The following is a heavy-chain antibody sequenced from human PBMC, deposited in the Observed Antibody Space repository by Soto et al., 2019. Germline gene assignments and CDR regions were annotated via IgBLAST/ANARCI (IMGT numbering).Heavy chain of an antibody. D-gene: IGHD3-10*01. CDR2: IIPIFGTA. J-gene: IGHJ4*02. V-gene: IGHV1-69*12. CDR1: GGTFSTYA. CDR3: ASPGVTPY. Sequence: QVQLVQSGAEVKKPGSSVKVSCKASGGTFSTYAISWVRQAPGQGLEWMGGIIPIFGTAKYAQSLLGRVTITGDESTSTGYMELSSLRSEDTAVYYCASPGVTPYWGQGTLVTVSS.